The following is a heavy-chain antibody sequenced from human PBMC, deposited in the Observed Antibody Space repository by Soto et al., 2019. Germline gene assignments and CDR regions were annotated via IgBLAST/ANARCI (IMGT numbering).Heavy chain of an antibody. CDR3: AREFPSIAARRGYYYYMDV. CDR2: IYSGGST. D-gene: IGHD6-6*01. CDR1: GFTVSSNY. J-gene: IGHJ6*03. Sequence: GGSLRLSCAASGFTVSSNYMSWVRQAPGKGLEWVSVIYSGGSTYYADSVKGRFTISRHNSKNTLYLQMNSLRAEDTAVYYCAREFPSIAARRGYYYYMDVWGKGTTVTVSS. V-gene: IGHV3-53*04.